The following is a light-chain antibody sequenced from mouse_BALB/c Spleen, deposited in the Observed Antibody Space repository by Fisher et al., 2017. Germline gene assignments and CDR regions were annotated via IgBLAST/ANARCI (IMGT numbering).Light chain of an antibody. J-gene: IGKJ4*01. CDR1: SSVSY. CDR3: QQRSSYPFT. Sequence: IVLTQSPAIMSASPGEKVTITCSASSSVSYMHWYQQKSGTSPKRWIYDTSKLASGVPARFSGSGSGTSYSLTISRVEAEDAATYYCQQRSSYPFTFGSGTKLEIK. CDR2: DTS. V-gene: IGKV4-59*01.